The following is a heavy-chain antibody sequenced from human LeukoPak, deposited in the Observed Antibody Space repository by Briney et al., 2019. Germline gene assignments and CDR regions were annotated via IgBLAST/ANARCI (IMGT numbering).Heavy chain of an antibody. J-gene: IGHJ4*02. CDR1: GFTFSSFE. V-gene: IGHV3-48*03. CDR2: ISPTGSTI. CDR3: ARGAYSGDY. D-gene: IGHD3-16*01. Sequence: PGGSLRLSCAAAGFTFSSFEMNWIRQAPGKGLEWLSYISPTGSTIYYADSVKGRFTISRHNTKNTLYPQMNSLRAEDTAVYYCARGAYSGDYWGQGTLVTVSS.